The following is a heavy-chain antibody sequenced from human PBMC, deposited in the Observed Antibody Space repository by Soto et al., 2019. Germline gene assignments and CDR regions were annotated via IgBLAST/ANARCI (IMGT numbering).Heavy chain of an antibody. J-gene: IGHJ2*01. D-gene: IGHD5-12*01. CDR1: EFTFSASG. CDR3: ARTPRGGGYGDWYFDL. CDR2: IDPSGRVT. V-gene: IGHV3-23*05. Sequence: EVQLLESGGGLVQPGGSLRLSCAASEFTFSASGMTWVRLPPGRGLDYVSAIDPSGRVTYYTDSVKGRFTISRDNSKNTLYWQMNSLGAEDTAIYYCARTPRGGGYGDWYFDLWGRGTLVTVSS.